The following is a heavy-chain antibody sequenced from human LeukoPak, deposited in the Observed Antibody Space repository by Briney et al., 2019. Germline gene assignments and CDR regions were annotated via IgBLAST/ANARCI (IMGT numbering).Heavy chain of an antibody. Sequence: SETLSLTCTVSGGSITIYYWSWIRQTPGKGLEWIGDIYTSGSTNYNPSLKSRVIISVDTSKNDFSLKLSSVTAADTAVYYCARHITNSGYSALDYWGQGTLVTVSS. J-gene: IGHJ4*02. CDR1: GGSITIYY. CDR3: ARHITNSGYSALDY. V-gene: IGHV4-4*09. CDR2: IYTSGST. D-gene: IGHD3-22*01.